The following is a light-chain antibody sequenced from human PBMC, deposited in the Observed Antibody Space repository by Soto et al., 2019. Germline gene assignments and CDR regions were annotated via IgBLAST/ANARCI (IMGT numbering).Light chain of an antibody. CDR1: NSNIGTNS. CDR2: SNN. CDR3: AAWDGSLNGWV. Sequence: QSVLTQPPSASGTPGQRVTISCSGSNSNIGTNSMNWYQQLPGTAPKLLIHSNNQRPSGVPDRFSGSKSSTSASLAISGLQSEDEADYYCAAWDGSLNGWVFGGGTKLTVL. V-gene: IGLV1-44*01. J-gene: IGLJ3*02.